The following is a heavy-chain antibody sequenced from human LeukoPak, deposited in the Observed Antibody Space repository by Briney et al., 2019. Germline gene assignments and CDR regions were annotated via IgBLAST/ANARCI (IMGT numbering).Heavy chain of an antibody. CDR2: IDIPGNT. CDR3: VRESGFGELFPYAFDV. D-gene: IGHD3-10*01. Sequence: GGSLRLSCAASGFTLSSYDMHWVRQATGKGLEWVSGIDIPGNTYYPDSVKGRFAISRDYSRNTVYLQMNSLRAEDTAVYYCVRESGFGELFPYAFDVWGQGTVVTVSS. V-gene: IGHV3-13*01. J-gene: IGHJ3*01. CDR1: GFTLSSYD.